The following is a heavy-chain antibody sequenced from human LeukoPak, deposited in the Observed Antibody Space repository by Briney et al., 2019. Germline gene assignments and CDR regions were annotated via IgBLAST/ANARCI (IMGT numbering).Heavy chain of an antibody. D-gene: IGHD5-24*01. Sequence: PGGSLRLSCAASGFTFSSYSMNWVRQAPGKGLEWVAVISYDGSNKYYADSVKGRFTISRDNSKNTLYLQMNSLRAEDTAVYYCARDRPGEMATILDYWGQGTLVTVSS. CDR2: ISYDGSNK. CDR1: GFTFSSYS. CDR3: ARDRPGEMATILDY. J-gene: IGHJ4*02. V-gene: IGHV3-30*03.